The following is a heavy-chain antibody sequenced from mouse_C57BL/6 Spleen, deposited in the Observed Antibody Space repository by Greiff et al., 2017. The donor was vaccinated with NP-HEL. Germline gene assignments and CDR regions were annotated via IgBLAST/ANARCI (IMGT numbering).Heavy chain of an antibody. Sequence: QVQLQQPGAELVKPGASVKMSCKASGYTFTSYTMHWVKQRPGQGLEWIGYINPSSGYTKYNQKFKDKATLTADKSSSTAYMQLSSLTSEDSAVYYCAREGVYYSPFDYWGQGTTLTVSS. J-gene: IGHJ2*01. V-gene: IGHV1S26*01. CDR1: GYTFTSYT. D-gene: IGHD2-12*01. CDR3: AREGVYYSPFDY. CDR2: INPSSGYT.